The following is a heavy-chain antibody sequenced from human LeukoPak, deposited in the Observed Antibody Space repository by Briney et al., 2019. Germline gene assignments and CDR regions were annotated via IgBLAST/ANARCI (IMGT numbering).Heavy chain of an antibody. D-gene: IGHD3-10*01. CDR2: ISYPGST. Sequence: SETLSLTCTVSGGSISSYYWSWIRQPPGKGLDWIGYISYPGSTNYNPSLNSRVTISIDTSKNQFSLKLSSVTAADTAVYYCARGVGELLSYYYYYMDVWGKGTTVTIS. J-gene: IGHJ6*03. CDR1: GGSISSYY. CDR3: ARGVGELLSYYYYYMDV. V-gene: IGHV4-59*01.